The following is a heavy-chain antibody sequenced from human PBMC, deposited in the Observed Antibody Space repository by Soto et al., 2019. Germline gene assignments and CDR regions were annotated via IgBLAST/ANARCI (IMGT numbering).Heavy chain of an antibody. D-gene: IGHD3-16*01. V-gene: IGHV1-69*13. CDR2: IIPIFGTA. CDR1: GGTFSSYA. CDR3: ARDAPFMITFGGVTDYYGMDV. Sequence: SVKVSCKASGGTFSSYAISWVRQAPGQGLEWMGGIIPIFGTANYAQKFRGRVTITADESTSTAYMELSSLRSEDTAVYYCARDAPFMITFGGVTDYYGMDVWGQGTTVTVSS. J-gene: IGHJ6*02.